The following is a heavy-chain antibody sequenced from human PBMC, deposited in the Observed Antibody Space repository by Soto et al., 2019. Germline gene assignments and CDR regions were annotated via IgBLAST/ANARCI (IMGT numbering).Heavy chain of an antibody. CDR3: ARDLGGIAARSDMDYYGMDV. Sequence: ASVKVSCKASGYTFTGYYMHWVRQAPGQGLAWMGWINPNSGGTNYAQKFQGWVTMTRDTSISTAYMELSRLRSDDTAVYYCARDLGGIAARSDMDYYGMDVWGQGTTVTVSS. D-gene: IGHD6-6*01. CDR1: GYTFTGYY. V-gene: IGHV1-2*04. CDR2: INPNSGGT. J-gene: IGHJ6*02.